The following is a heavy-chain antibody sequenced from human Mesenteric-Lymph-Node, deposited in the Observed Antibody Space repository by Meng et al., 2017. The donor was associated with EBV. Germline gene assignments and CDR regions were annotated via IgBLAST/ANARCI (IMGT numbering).Heavy chain of an antibody. J-gene: IGHJ4*02. CDR1: GGSISSSNW. CDR2: IYHSGST. Sequence: VQLQEAGTGLAKPSGTLSLTGAGFGGSISSSNWWRWVRQPPGKGLEWIGEIYHSGSTNYNPSLKSRVTISVDKSKNQFSLNLSSVTAADTAVYYCARVGQWLPIDYWGQGTLVTVFS. CDR3: ARVGQWLPIDY. D-gene: IGHD6-19*01. V-gene: IGHV4-4*02.